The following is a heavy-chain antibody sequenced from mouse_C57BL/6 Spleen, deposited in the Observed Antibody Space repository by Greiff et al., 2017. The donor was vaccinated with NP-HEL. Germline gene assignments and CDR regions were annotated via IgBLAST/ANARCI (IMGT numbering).Heavy chain of an antibody. J-gene: IGHJ2*01. Sequence: QDQLQQSGAELVRPGTSVKMSCKASGYTFTNYWIGWAKQRPGHGLEWIGDLYPGGGYTNYNEKFKGKATLTADKSSSTAYMQFSSLTSEDSAIYYCARGSGYYFDYWGQGTTLTVSS. D-gene: IGHD3-2*02. CDR3: ARGSGYYFDY. CDR2: LYPGGGYT. CDR1: GYTFTNYW. V-gene: IGHV1-63*01.